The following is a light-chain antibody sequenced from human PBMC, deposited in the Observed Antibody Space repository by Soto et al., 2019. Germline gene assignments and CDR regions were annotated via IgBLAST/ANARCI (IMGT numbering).Light chain of an antibody. Sequence: EIVMTQSPATLSVTPGERATLSCRASQSVSSNLAWYQQKPGQAPRLLIYGASTRATGIPARFSGSGSGTEFTLTISSLQSEDFAVYDCQQYNNWPSITFGQGTRLENK. CDR1: QSVSSN. CDR3: QQYNNWPSIT. V-gene: IGKV3-15*01. J-gene: IGKJ5*01. CDR2: GAS.